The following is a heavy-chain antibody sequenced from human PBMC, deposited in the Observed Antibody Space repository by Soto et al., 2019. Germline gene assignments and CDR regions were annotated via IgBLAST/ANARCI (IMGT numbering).Heavy chain of an antibody. CDR2: IKSKNDGWTT. D-gene: IGHD6-13*01. CDR1: GFSFNIAW. Sequence: VGSLRLSCAASGFSFNIAWMSWVRQAPGKGLEWVGRIKSKNDGWTTDFAAPVKGRFTISRDDSKNTVYLQMNSLKIEDTAVYYCTTGLAAAGTNYWGQGTLVTVSS. V-gene: IGHV3-15*01. J-gene: IGHJ4*02. CDR3: TTGLAAAGTNY.